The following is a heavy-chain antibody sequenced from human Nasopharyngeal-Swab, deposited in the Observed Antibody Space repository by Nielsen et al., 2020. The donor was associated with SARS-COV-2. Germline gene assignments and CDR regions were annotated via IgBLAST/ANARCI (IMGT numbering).Heavy chain of an antibody. J-gene: IGHJ3*02. Sequence: REAPGKGLEWIGYIYYSGSTSYNPSLKSRVTISVDTSKNQFSLKVRSVTAADTAVYYCARGSDYRAFDIWGQGTMVTVSS. D-gene: IGHD1-26*01. CDR2: IYYSGST. V-gene: IGHV4-59*01. CDR3: ARGSDYRAFDI.